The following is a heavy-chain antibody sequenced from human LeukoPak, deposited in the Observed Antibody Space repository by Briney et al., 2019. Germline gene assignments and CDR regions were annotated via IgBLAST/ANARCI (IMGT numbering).Heavy chain of an antibody. CDR3: AIHYYYDTFDY. V-gene: IGHV4-59*01. Sequence: SETLSLTCTVSSGSISSYYWSWIRQPPGKGLEWIGYISYSGSTDYNPSLKSRVTISLDTSKNQFSLELNSVTAADTAMYYCAIHYYYDTFDYWGQGALVTVSS. J-gene: IGHJ4*02. CDR1: SGSISSYY. D-gene: IGHD3-22*01. CDR2: ISYSGST.